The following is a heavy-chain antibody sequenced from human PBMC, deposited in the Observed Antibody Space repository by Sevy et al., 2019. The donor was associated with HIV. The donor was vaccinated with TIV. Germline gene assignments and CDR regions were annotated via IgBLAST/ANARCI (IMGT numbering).Heavy chain of an antibody. CDR2: IKQDGSEK. D-gene: IGHD3-22*01. J-gene: IGHJ4*02. V-gene: IGHV3-7*01. CDR1: GFTLSSYW. Sequence: GGSLRLSCAASSGFTLSSYWMSWVRQAPGKGLEWVANIKQDGSEKYYVDSVKGRFTISRDNAKNSLYLQMNSLRVEDTAAYYCARARAYYYDNSGYSFDYWGQGTLVTVSS. CDR3: ARARAYYYDNSGYSFDY.